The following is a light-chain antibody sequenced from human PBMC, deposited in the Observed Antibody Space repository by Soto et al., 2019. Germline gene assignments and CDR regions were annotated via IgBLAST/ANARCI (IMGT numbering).Light chain of an antibody. CDR1: QGIASY. V-gene: IGKV1-27*01. Sequence: DIQLTQSPSSLSASLGDRATLSCRASQGIASYLAWYQQKPGKVPKLLIYAASTLEPGVPSRFSGSGFGTDFTLSISSLQPEDFAAYYCQKYNGAPLTFGGGTKVDI. CDR3: QKYNGAPLT. J-gene: IGKJ4*01. CDR2: AAS.